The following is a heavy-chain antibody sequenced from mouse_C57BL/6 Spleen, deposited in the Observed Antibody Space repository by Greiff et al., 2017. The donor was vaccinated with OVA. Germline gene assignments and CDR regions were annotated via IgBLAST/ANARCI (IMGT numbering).Heavy chain of an antibody. Sequence: QVTLKECGPELVKPGASVKISCKASGYAFSSSWMNWVKQRPGKGLEWIGRIYPGDGDTNYNGKFKGKATLTADKSSSTAYMQLSSLTSEDSAVYFCAQGNAYWGQGTLVTVSA. CDR3: AQGNAY. V-gene: IGHV1-82*01. CDR2: IYPGDGDT. CDR1: GYAFSSSW. J-gene: IGHJ3*01. D-gene: IGHD2-1*01.